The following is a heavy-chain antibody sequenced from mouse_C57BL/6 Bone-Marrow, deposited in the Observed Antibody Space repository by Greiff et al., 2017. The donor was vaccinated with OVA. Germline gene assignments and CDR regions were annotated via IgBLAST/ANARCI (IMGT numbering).Heavy chain of an antibody. V-gene: IGHV2-2*02. D-gene: IGHD1-1*02. CDR2: IWSGGST. J-gene: IGHJ2*01. CDR1: GFSLTSYG. CDR3: AWWDY. Sequence: QVQLKESGPGLVQPLQRLSITCTVSGFSLTSYGVHWVSQSPGKGLEWLGVIWSGGSTDYNAVFISKLSINKNNSKSQVFFKMNSLQANDTSIYYCAWWDYWGQGTTLTVSS.